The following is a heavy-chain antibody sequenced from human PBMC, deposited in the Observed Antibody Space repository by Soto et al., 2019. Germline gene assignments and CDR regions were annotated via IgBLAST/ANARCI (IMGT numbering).Heavy chain of an antibody. J-gene: IGHJ6*02. CDR1: GFTFSSYA. CDR2: ISYDGSNK. CDR3: ARGLTIFGVVTPPGAYYGMDV. V-gene: IGHV3-30-3*01. D-gene: IGHD3-3*01. Sequence: PGGSLRLSCAASGFTFSSYAMHWVRQAPGKGLEWVAVISYDGSNKYYADSVKGRFTISRDNSKNTLYLQMNSLRAEDTAVYYCARGLTIFGVVTPPGAYYGMDVWGQGTTVTVSS.